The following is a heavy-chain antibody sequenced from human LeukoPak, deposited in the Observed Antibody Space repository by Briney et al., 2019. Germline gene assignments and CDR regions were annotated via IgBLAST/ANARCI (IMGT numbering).Heavy chain of an antibody. CDR1: GYTFKNYI. Sequence: ASVKVSCKASGYTFKNYIIAWVRQADGQGLEWMGCISAYNGNTNSAQKLQGRVTMTTDTSTSTAYMELRSLNSDDTAVYYCARLQYSKDWPPGTFDLWGQGTMVTVSS. CDR2: ISAYNGNT. D-gene: IGHD3/OR15-3a*01. CDR3: ARLQYSKDWPPGTFDL. V-gene: IGHV1-18*01. J-gene: IGHJ3*01.